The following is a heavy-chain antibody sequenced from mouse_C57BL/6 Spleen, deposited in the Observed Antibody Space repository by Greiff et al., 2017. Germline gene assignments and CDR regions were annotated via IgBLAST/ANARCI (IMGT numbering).Heavy chain of an antibody. D-gene: IGHD2-4*01. V-gene: IGHV1-69*01. CDR2: IDPSDSYT. CDR3: ARRGLSYDYDWYFDG. Sequence: QVQLQQPGAELVMPGASVKLSCKASGYTFTSYWMHWVKQRPGQGLEWIGEIDPSDSYTNYNQKFKGKSTLTVDKSSSTAYMQLSSLTSEDSAVYYCARRGLSYDYDWYFDGWGTGTTVTVSS. CDR1: GYTFTSYW. J-gene: IGHJ1*03.